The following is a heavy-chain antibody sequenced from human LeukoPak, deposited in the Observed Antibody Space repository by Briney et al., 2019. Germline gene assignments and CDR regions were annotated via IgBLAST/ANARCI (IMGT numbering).Heavy chain of an antibody. CDR1: GYTFTSYD. Sequence: ASVKVSCKASGYTFTSYDINWVRQATGQGLEWMGWMSPNSGNTGYAQKFQGRVTMTRNTSISTAYMELSSQRSEDTAVYYCARVRSTSRRRWFDPWGQGTLVTVSS. V-gene: IGHV1-8*01. D-gene: IGHD2-2*01. CDR3: ARVRSTSRRRWFDP. CDR2: MSPNSGNT. J-gene: IGHJ5*02.